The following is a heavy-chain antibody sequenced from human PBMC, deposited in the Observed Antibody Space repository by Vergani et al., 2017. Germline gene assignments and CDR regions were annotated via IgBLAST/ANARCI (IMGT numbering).Heavy chain of an antibody. CDR3: ARAHAPDIAVAGA. CDR2: IYYSGST. D-gene: IGHD6-19*01. CDR1: GGSISSSSYY. V-gene: IGHV4-39*07. Sequence: QLQLQESGPGLVKPSETLSLTCTVSGGSISSSSYYWGWIRQPPGKGLEWIGSIYYSGSTYYNPSLKSRVTISVDTSKNQFALKLRSVTAADTAVYYCARAHAPDIAVAGAWGQGTLVTVSS. J-gene: IGHJ5*02.